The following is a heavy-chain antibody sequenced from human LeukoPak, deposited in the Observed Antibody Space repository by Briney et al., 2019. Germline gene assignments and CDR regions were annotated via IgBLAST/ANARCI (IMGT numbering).Heavy chain of an antibody. CDR2: IFYSGSST. CDR3: ARRRGGYNSFEDFDY. Sequence: PSETLSLTCTVSGGSISSGSYYWGWIRQPPGKGLEWIGSIFYSGSSTYYNPSLKSRVTISVDTSMNQFSLKLSSVTAADTAVYYCARRRGGYNSFEDFDYWGQGTLVTVSS. V-gene: IGHV4-39*01. D-gene: IGHD5-24*01. CDR1: GGSISSGSYY. J-gene: IGHJ4*02.